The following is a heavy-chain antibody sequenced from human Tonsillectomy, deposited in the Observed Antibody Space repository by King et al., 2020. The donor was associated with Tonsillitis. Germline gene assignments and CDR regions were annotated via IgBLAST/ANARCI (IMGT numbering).Heavy chain of an antibody. Sequence: VQLVESGGGVVQPGRSLRLSCAASGFTFSSYGMHWVRQAPGKGLEWVAVISYDGSNKYYADSVKGRFTISRDNSKNTLYLQMNSLRAEDTAVYYCAKDVASSRGFDYWGQGTLVTVSS. V-gene: IGHV3-30*18. J-gene: IGHJ4*02. CDR3: AKDVASSRGFDY. CDR1: GFTFSSYG. D-gene: IGHD6-13*01. CDR2: ISYDGSNK.